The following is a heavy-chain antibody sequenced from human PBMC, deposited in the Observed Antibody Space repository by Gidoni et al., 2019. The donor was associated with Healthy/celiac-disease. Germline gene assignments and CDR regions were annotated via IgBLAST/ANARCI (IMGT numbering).Heavy chain of an antibody. D-gene: IGHD3-22*01. CDR2: INAGNGNT. J-gene: IGHJ5*02. CDR1: GYTFTSYA. V-gene: IGHV1-3*01. CDR3: ARGVTIGSGYLRRNWFDP. Sequence: QVQLVQSGAEVKKPGASVKVSCKASGYTFTSYAMHWVRQAPGQRLEWMGWINAGNGNTKYSQKFQGRVTITRDTSASTAYMELSSLRSEDTAVYYCARGVTIGSGYLRRNWFDPWGQGTLVTVSS.